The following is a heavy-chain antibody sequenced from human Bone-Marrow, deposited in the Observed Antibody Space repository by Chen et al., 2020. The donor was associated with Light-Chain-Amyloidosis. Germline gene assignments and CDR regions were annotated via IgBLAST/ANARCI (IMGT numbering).Heavy chain of an antibody. J-gene: IGHJ4*02. CDR3: ARNSAFDY. V-gene: IGHV3-33*01. CDR2: ICKDGSHK. Sequence: QVQLLQSGGGVVQPGKSLRLSCAASGFNFSKYGMNWVRQAPGKGLVWVTVICKDGSHKRYADSVRARFTISRDNSKNTLYLPMNSLRAEDTAMYYCARNSAFDYWGQGAFVTVSS. CDR1: GFNFSKYG.